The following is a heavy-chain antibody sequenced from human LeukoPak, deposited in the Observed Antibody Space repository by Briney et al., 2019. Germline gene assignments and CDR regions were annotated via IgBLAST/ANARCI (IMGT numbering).Heavy chain of an antibody. V-gene: IGHV1-69*13. Sequence: SVKVSCKASGGTFSSYAISWVRQAPGQGLEWMGGIIPIFGTANYAQKFQGRVTITADESTSTAYMELSSLRAEDTAVYYCARGEFSGSYYGGGVDYWGQGTLVTVSS. J-gene: IGHJ4*02. CDR3: ARGEFSGSYYGGGVDY. D-gene: IGHD1-26*01. CDR1: GGTFSSYA. CDR2: IIPIFGTA.